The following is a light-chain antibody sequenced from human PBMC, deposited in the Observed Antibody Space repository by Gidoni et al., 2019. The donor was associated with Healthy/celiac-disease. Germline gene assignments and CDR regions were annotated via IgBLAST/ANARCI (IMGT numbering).Light chain of an antibody. CDR2: GAS. V-gene: IGKV3-15*01. CDR3: QQYNNWPPLT. J-gene: IGKJ4*01. CDR1: QSVSSN. Sequence: EIVMTQSPATQSVSPGERATLSCRASQSVSSNLAWYQQKPGQVPRLLIYGASTRATGIPARFSGSGSGTEFTLTISSLQSEDFAVYYCQQYNNWPPLTFGGGTKVEIK.